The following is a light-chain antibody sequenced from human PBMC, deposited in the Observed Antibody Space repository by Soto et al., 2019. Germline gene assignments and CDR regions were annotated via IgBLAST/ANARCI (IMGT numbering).Light chain of an antibody. CDR1: SSDVGDYNY. CDR2: EVS. V-gene: IGLV2-8*01. J-gene: IGLJ2*01. Sequence: ALTQPPSASGTPGQSVTIPCTGTSSDVGDYNYVSWYQQHPGKAPKLMIYEVSRRPSGVPDRFSGSKSGNTASLTVSGLQAEDEADYYCSSNAGSNNLVFGGGTKLTVL. CDR3: SSNAGSNNLV.